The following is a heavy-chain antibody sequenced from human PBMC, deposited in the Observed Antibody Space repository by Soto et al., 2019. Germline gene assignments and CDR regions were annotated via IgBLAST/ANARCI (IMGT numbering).Heavy chain of an antibody. D-gene: IGHD2-2*01. J-gene: IGHJ6*02. CDR3: AIYCSSTSCYRLGMDV. V-gene: IGHV1-69*06. CDR1: GGTFSSYA. CDR2: IIPIFGTA. Sequence: SVKVSCKASGGTFSSYAISWVRQAPGQGLEWMGGIIPIFGTANYAQKFQGRVTITADKFTSTAYMELSSLRSEDTAVYYCAIYCSSTSCYRLGMDVWGQGTTVTVSS.